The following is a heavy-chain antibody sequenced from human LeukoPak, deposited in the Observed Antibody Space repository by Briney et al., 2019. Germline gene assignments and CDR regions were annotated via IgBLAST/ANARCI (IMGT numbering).Heavy chain of an antibody. CDR1: GGSISSGSYY. D-gene: IGHD2-21*02. V-gene: IGHV4-61*02. J-gene: IGHJ4*02. CDR2: IYTSGST. Sequence: SETLSLTCTVSGGSISSGSYYWSWIRQPAGTGLEWIGRIYTSGSTNYNPSLKSRVTISVDTSKNQFSLKLSSVTAADTAVYYCARVNGDCLDYWGQGTLVTVSS. CDR3: ARVNGDCLDY.